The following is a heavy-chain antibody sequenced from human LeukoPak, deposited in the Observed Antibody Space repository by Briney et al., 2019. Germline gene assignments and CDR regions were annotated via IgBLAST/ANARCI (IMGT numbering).Heavy chain of an antibody. Sequence: TGGSLRLSCAASGFTISNYWVSWVRQAPGKGLAWAANINHGGGQNYYVSSEKGVITISRDNAKNSLYLQMNSLRVEDTAVYYCVRERWAYSSSGLGWFDPWGQGTLVTVSS. V-gene: IGHV3-7*01. D-gene: IGHD6-19*01. CDR1: GFTISNYW. J-gene: IGHJ5*02. CDR2: INHGGGQN. CDR3: VRERWAYSSSGLGWFDP.